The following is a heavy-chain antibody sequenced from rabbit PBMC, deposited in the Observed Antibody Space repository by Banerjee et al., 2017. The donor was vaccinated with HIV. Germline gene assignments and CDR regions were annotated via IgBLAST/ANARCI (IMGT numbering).Heavy chain of an antibody. CDR1: GFSFSNKAV. CDR3: ARGGSGWYMGFSL. Sequence: QEQLVESGGGLVKPTGSLKLSCTASGFSFSNKAVMCWVRQAPGKGLEWIACINTITGKAVYASWAKGRFTFSKTSSTTVTLQMTSLTAADTATYFCARGGSGWYMGFSLWGPGTLVTVS. J-gene: IGHJ4*01. D-gene: IGHD1-1*01. V-gene: IGHV1S45*01. CDR2: INTITGKA.